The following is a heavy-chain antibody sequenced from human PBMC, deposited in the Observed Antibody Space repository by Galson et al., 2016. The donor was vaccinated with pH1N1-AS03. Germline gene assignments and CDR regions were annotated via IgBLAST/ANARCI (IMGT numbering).Heavy chain of an antibody. CDR2: TFYRSHWYY. CDR1: GDSVSSNSAA. V-gene: IGHV6-1*01. D-gene: IGHD1-1*01. Sequence: CAISGDSVSSNSAAWTWIRQSPSRGLEWLGRTFYRSHWYYDYAESVKSRITINPDTAKNHFSLQLNSVTPEEAAVYYCARGTYRGWVPIRGYFDLLGQGTLVIVSS. CDR3: ARGTYRGWVPIRGYFDL. J-gene: IGHJ4*02.